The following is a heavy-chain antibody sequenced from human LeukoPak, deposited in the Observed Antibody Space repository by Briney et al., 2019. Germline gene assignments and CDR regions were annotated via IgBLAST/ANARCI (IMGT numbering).Heavy chain of an antibody. J-gene: IGHJ4*02. CDR2: TYYSGST. D-gene: IGHD3-16*02. CDR1: GGSIYSYY. Sequence: SETLSLTCTVSGGSIYSYYWSWIRQFPGKGLEWIGSTYYSGSTGYNPSLKSRVTMSVDTSKNQFSLKLTSVTAADTAVYYCARFGYRSFDYWGQGTLVTVSS. V-gene: IGHV4-59*01. CDR3: ARFGYRSFDY.